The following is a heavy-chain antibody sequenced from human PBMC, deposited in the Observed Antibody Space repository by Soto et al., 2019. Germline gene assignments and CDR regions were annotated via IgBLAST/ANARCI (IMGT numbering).Heavy chain of an antibody. J-gene: IGHJ6*03. CDR2: INHSGST. D-gene: IGHD3-3*01. CDR3: ARGVSRITIFGVVIILPTKLPLLEYMDV. V-gene: IGHV4-34*01. Sequence: SETLSLTCAVYGGSFSGYYWSWIRQPPGKGLEWIGEINHSGSTNYNPSLKSRVTISVDTSKNQFSLKLSSVTAADTAVYYCARGVSRITIFGVVIILPTKLPLLEYMDVWGKRIT. CDR1: GGSFSGYY.